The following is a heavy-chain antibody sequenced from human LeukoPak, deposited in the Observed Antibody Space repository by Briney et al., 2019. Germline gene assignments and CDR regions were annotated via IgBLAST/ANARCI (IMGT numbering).Heavy chain of an antibody. CDR1: GGSISSSSYY. D-gene: IGHD3-3*01. CDR2: IYYSGST. J-gene: IGHJ4*02. V-gene: IGHV4-39*07. Sequence: SETLSLTCTVSGGSISSSSYYWGWIRQPPGKGLEWIGSIYYSGSTYYNPSLKSRVPISVDTSKNQFSLKLSSVTAADTAVYYCARGPRDFWSGSPNHYFDYWGQGTLVTVSS. CDR3: ARGPRDFWSGSPNHYFDY.